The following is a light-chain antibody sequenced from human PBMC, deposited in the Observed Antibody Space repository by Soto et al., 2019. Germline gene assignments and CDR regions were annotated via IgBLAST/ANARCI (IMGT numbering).Light chain of an antibody. J-gene: IGKJ5*01. CDR2: DAS. CDR1: QSVSSY. CDR3: QQRSNWPPIT. V-gene: IGKV3-11*01. Sequence: EIVLTQSPATLYLSPGERATLSCRASQSVSSYLACYQQKPGQAPRLLIYDASNRATGIPARFSGSGSGTDFTLTFSSLEPEDFAVYYCQQRSNWPPITFGQGTRLEIK.